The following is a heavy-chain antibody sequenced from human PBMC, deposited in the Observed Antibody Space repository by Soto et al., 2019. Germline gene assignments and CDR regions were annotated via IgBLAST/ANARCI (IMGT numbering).Heavy chain of an antibody. D-gene: IGHD1-1*01. Sequence: QVQVIQSRAEVTKPGASVKVSCKTSGYTFTEYDINWVRQAPGQGPEYMGWVSPENKNAGYAPQFRGRVSMTTDTTISTAYLEVTNLTYEDTAVYYCEVTTGYWGQGTMVTVSS. CDR2: VSPENKNA. V-gene: IGHV1-8*01. CDR1: GYTFTEYD. J-gene: IGHJ4*02. CDR3: EVTTGY.